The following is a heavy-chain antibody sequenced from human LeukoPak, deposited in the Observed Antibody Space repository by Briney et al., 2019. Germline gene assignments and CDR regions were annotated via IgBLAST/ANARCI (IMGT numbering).Heavy chain of an antibody. CDR3: ARAPIMGVVIPERGYMDV. J-gene: IGHJ6*03. Sequence: PSETLSLTCSVSGGSISGAYWAWVRQPAGKGLEWIGRIYATGDTNYTPPLKSRLTMSADGPKNHFPLKLTSVPAADTAVYYGARAPIMGVVIPERGYMDVWGGGTTVIAPS. V-gene: IGHV4-4*07. D-gene: IGHD3-3*02. CDR1: GGSISGAY. CDR2: IYATGDT.